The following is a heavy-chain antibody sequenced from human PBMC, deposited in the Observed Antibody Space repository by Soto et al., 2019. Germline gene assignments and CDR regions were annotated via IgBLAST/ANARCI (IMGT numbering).Heavy chain of an antibody. J-gene: IGHJ6*02. D-gene: IGHD6-6*01. CDR3: ARVEGIAARPYYYYGMDV. V-gene: IGHV4-59*01. CDR2: IYYSGST. CDR1: GGSISSYY. Sequence: PSETLSLTCTVSGGSISSYYWSWIRQPPGKGLEWIGYIYYSGSTNYNPSLKSRVTISVDTSKNQFSLKLSSVTAADTAVYYCARVEGIAARPYYYYGMDVWGQGTTVTVS.